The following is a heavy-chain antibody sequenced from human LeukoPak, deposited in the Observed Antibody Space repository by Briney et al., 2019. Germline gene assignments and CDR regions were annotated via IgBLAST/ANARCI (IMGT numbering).Heavy chain of an antibody. V-gene: IGHV5-51*01. Sequence: GESLKISCKGSGYSFTSYWIGWVRQMPGKGLEWMGIIYPGDSDTRYSPSFQGQVTISADKSISTAYLQWSSLKASDTAMYYCATSPTTYYYGSGPRGYFDYWGQGTLSPSPQ. J-gene: IGHJ4*02. D-gene: IGHD3-10*01. CDR3: ATSPTTYYYGSGPRGYFDY. CDR2: IYPGDSDT. CDR1: GYSFTSYW.